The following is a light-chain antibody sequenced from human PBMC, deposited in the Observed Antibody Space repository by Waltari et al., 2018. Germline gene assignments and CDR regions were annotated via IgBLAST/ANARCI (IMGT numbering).Light chain of an antibody. J-gene: IGKJ4*01. CDR3: HQYNNWPLT. Sequence: EIVMTQSPATLSVSPGETVTLPCRASQSVTTNLAWYPQKPGQAPRLVIYDTSSRATGFPARFSGSGSVTEFTLTISSLQSEDFAVYYCHQYNNWPLTFGGGTKVEIK. CDR1: QSVTTN. V-gene: IGKV3-15*01. CDR2: DTS.